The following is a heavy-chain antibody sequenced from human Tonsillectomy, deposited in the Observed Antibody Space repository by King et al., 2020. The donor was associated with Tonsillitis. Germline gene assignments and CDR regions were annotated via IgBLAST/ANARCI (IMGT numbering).Heavy chain of an antibody. CDR2: ISYDGSNK. CDR1: GFTFSSYG. Sequence: VQLVESGGGVVQPGRSLRLSCAASGFTFSSYGMHWVRQAPGRGLVWVAVISYDGSNKYNADSVKGRFTISRDNSKNTLYLQMNSLRAEDTAVYYCATQRSSTCYEEDYFDYWGQGTPVTVSS. D-gene: IGHD6-13*01. CDR3: ATQRSSTCYEEDYFDY. V-gene: IGHV3-30*03. J-gene: IGHJ4*02.